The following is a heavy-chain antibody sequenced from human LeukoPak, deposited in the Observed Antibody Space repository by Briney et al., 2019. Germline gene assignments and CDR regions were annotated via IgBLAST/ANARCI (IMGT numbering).Heavy chain of an antibody. Sequence: PETLSLTCTVSGGSISSYYWSWIRQPPGKGLEWIGYIYYSGSTNYNPSLKSRVTISVDTSKNQFSLKLSSVTAADTAVYYCARDTHSGWYFDYWGQGTLVTVSS. J-gene: IGHJ4*02. CDR2: IYYSGST. CDR3: ARDTHSGWYFDY. V-gene: IGHV4-59*01. D-gene: IGHD6-19*01. CDR1: GGSISSYY.